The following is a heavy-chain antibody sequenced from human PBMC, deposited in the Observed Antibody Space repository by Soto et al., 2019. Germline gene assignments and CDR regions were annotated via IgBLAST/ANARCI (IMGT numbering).Heavy chain of an antibody. V-gene: IGHV1-24*01. J-gene: IGHJ4*02. CDR1: GYTLTELS. CDR3: ATGIRGYSYGHPQYYFDY. D-gene: IGHD5-18*01. Sequence: ASVKVSCKVSGYTLTELSMHWVRQAPGKGLEWMGGFDPEDGETIYAQKFQGRVTMTEDTSTDTAYMELSSLRSEDTAVYYCATGIRGYSYGHPQYYFDYWGQGTLVTVSS. CDR2: FDPEDGET.